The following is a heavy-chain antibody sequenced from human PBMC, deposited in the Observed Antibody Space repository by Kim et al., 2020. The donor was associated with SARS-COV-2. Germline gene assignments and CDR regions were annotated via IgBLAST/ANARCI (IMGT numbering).Heavy chain of an antibody. CDR2: TYYRSKWYN. CDR1: GDSVSSNSAA. D-gene: IGHD5-12*01. V-gene: IGHV6-1*01. CDR3: SRGVGYDPVAFDY. J-gene: IGHJ4*02. Sequence: SQTLSLTCAISGDSVSSNSAAWNWIRQSPSRGLEWLGRTYYRSKWYNDYAVFVKSRITINPDTSKNQFSLQLNFVTPEDTAVYYCSRGVGYDPVAFDYWGQGTLVTVSS.